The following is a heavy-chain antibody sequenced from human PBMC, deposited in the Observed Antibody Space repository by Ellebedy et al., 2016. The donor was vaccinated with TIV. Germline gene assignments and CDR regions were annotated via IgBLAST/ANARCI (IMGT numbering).Heavy chain of an antibody. CDR2: ISYDGSNK. D-gene: IGHD3-10*01. V-gene: IGHV3-30*18. Sequence: GESLKISCAASGFTFSSYGMHWVRQAPGKGLEWVAVISYDGSNKYYADSVKGRFTISRDNSKNTLYLQMNSLRAEDTAVYYCAKLMVRGVLYDAFDIWGQGTMVTVSS. J-gene: IGHJ3*02. CDR3: AKLMVRGVLYDAFDI. CDR1: GFTFSSYG.